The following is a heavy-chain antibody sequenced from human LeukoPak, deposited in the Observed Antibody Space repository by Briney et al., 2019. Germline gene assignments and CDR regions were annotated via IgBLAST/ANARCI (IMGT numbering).Heavy chain of an antibody. CDR2: IYGGSST. D-gene: IGHD3-22*01. V-gene: IGHV3-66*01. Sequence: PGGSLRLSCAASGFTVSTNDMNWVRQAPGRGLEWVSAIYGGSSTHYADSVKGRFIISRDNSKNTLYLQMNTLRAEDTAVYYCASYYDTSGHYVDYWGQGTLVTVSS. CDR3: ASYYDTSGHYVDY. J-gene: IGHJ4*02. CDR1: GFTVSTND.